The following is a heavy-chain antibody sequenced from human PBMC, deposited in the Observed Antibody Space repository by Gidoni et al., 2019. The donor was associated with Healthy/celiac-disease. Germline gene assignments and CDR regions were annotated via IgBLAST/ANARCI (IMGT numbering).Heavy chain of an antibody. CDR1: ARTFSSYA. V-gene: IGHV1-69*01. D-gene: IGHD5-18*01. J-gene: IGHJ4*02. Sequence: QVQLVQSGAEVKKPASSVKVSCKASARTFSSYAISWVRQAPGQGLAWMGGIIPIFGTANYAQKYQGRVTITADESTSTAYMELSSLRSEDTAVYYCARGYSYGPFDYWGQGTLVTVSS. CDR3: ARGYSYGPFDY. CDR2: IIPIFGTA.